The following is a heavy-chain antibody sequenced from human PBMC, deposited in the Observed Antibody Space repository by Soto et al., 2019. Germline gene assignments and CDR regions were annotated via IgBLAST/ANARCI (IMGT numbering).Heavy chain of an antibody. Sequence: ASVKVSCKASGYTFTSYAMHWVRQAPGQRLEWMGWINAGNGNTKYSQKFQGRVTITRDTSASTAYMELSSLRSEDTAVYYCARARGLGGSSWYYYYYGMDVWGQGTTVTVSS. CDR1: GYTFTSYA. CDR3: ARARGLGGSSWYYYYYGMDV. CDR2: INAGNGNT. V-gene: IGHV1-3*01. J-gene: IGHJ6*02. D-gene: IGHD6-13*01.